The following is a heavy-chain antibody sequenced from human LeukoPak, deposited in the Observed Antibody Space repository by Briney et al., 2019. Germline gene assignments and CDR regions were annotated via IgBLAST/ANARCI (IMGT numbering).Heavy chain of an antibody. CDR2: TRYDGSDK. Sequence: GGSLRLSCAASGFIFSSYGMHWVRQAPGKGPEWVAFTRYDGSDKYYADSVKGRFTISRDNSKNTLYLQMNSLRAEDTAVCYCARDHVGEDSGAFDIWGQGTMVTVSS. CDR3: ARDHVGEDSGAFDI. CDR1: GFIFSSYG. J-gene: IGHJ3*02. V-gene: IGHV3-30*02. D-gene: IGHD3-10*01.